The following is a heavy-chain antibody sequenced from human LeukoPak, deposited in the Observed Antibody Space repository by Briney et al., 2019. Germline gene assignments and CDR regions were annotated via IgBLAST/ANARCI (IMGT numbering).Heavy chain of an antibody. V-gene: IGHV3-23*01. D-gene: IGHD3-22*01. J-gene: IGHJ4*02. Sequence: GGSLRLSCAASGFTFSSYAMSWVRQAPGKGLEWVSAISGSGGSTYYADSVKGRFTISRDNSKNTLYLQMNSLRAEDTAVYYCAKDLGTMIVVGLGFDYWGQGTPVTVSS. CDR1: GFTFSSYA. CDR2: ISGSGGST. CDR3: AKDLGTMIVVGLGFDY.